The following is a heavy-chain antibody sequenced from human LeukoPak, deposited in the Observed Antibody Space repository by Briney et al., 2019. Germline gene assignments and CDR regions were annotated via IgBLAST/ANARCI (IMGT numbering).Heavy chain of an antibody. CDR3: ASGVYYYDSSGLED. V-gene: IGHV1-46*03. Sequence: GASVKVSXKASGHTFTSYYMHWVRQAPGQGLEWMGIINPSGGSTNYAQNFQGRVTLTRDTSTSTVYMELSSLRSEDTAVYYCASGVYYYDSSGLEDWGQGTLVTVSS. J-gene: IGHJ4*02. CDR2: INPSGGST. CDR1: GHTFTSYY. D-gene: IGHD3-22*01.